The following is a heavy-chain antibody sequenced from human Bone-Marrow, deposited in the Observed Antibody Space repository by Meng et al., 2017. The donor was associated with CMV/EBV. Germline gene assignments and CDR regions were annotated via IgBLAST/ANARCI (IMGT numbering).Heavy chain of an antibody. Sequence: GESLKISCAASGFTFSSYAMSWVRQAPGKGLEWVSAISGSGGSTYYADSVKGRFTISRDNSKNTLYLQMNSLRAEDTAVYYCAKGVYYYDSSGYYPFDYWGQGTLVTFSS. CDR1: GFTFSSYA. V-gene: IGHV3-23*01. CDR3: AKGVYYYDSSGYYPFDY. D-gene: IGHD3-22*01. CDR2: ISGSGGST. J-gene: IGHJ4*02.